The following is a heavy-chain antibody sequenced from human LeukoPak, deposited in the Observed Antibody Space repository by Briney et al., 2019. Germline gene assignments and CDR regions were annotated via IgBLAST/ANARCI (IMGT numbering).Heavy chain of an antibody. D-gene: IGHD6-13*01. CDR1: GYTFTSYD. Sequence: GASVKVSCQASGYTFTSYDISWLRQPPRQGLEGMGRIIPILGIANYPQKFQGRVTITADKSTSTAYMELSSLRSEDTAVYYCATLAAAGANWGQGTLVTVSS. V-gene: IGHV1-69*04. CDR2: IIPILGIA. CDR3: ATLAAAGAN. J-gene: IGHJ4*02.